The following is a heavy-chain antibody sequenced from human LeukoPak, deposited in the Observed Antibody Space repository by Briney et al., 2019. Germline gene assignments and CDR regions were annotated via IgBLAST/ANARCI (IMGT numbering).Heavy chain of an antibody. D-gene: IGHD2-15*01. CDR3: AKDRVGHGSYFDY. Sequence: PGGSLRLSCAASGFTFSSYEMNWVRQAPGKGLEWVSYISSSGSTIYYADSVKGRFTISRDNSKNTLYLQMNSLRAEDTAVYYCAKDRVGHGSYFDYWGQGTLVTVSS. CDR2: ISSSGSTI. CDR1: GFTFSSYE. J-gene: IGHJ4*02. V-gene: IGHV3-48*03.